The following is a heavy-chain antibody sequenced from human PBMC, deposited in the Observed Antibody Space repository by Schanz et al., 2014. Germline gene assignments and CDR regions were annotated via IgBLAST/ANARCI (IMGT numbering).Heavy chain of an antibody. J-gene: IGHJ4*02. CDR1: GFTFRSYA. Sequence: QVQLVESGGGVVQPGRSLRLSCAGSGFTFRSYAMTWVRQSPGKGLEWIGEVNHGGYTNYNPSLKSRVTVSVDMSKKQFSLRLSSVTAADTAAYYCATWSGTRLFHNWGQGTLVTVSS. CDR3: ATWSGTRLFHN. D-gene: IGHD1-7*01. V-gene: IGHV4-34*08. CDR2: VNHGGYT.